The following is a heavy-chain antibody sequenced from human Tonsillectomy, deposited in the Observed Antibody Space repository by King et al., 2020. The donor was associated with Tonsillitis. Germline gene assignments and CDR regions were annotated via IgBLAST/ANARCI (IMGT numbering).Heavy chain of an antibody. CDR1: GYTFTKYG. Sequence: VQLVESGAEVKKPGASVKVSCKASGYTFTKYGISWVRQAPGQGLEWLGWISTYNGDIKDSQKLQGRVTLTTDTSTTTAYMELRTLRSDDTAVYYCAGDDDNSSWFGVYFGMDVWGQGTTVTVSS. V-gene: IGHV1-18*04. CDR3: AGDDDNSSWFGVYFGMDV. CDR2: ISTYNGDI. J-gene: IGHJ6*02. D-gene: IGHD6-13*01.